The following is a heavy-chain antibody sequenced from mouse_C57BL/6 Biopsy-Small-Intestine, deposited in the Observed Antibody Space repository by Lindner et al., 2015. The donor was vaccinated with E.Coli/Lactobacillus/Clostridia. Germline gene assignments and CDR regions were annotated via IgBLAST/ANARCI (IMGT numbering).Heavy chain of an antibody. V-gene: IGHV1-63*01. D-gene: IGHD1-2*01. CDR1: GYTFTNYW. J-gene: IGHJ1*03. CDR2: IYPGGGYT. CDR3: ARESTTADWYFDV. Sequence: VQLQESGAELVRPGTSVKMSCKASGYTFTNYWIGWAKQRPGHGLEWIGDIYPGGGYTNYNEKFRGKATLTADKSSSTAYMQFSSLTSEDSAIYYCARESTTADWYFDVWGTGTTVTVSS.